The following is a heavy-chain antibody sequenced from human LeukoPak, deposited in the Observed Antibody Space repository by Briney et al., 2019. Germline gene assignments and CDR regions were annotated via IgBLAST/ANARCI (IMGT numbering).Heavy chain of an antibody. V-gene: IGHV3-30-3*01. D-gene: IGHD2-21*02. J-gene: IGHJ4*02. Sequence: PGGSLRLSCAASGFTFSSYAMHWVRQAPGKGLEWVAVISYDGSNKYYADSVKGRFTISRDNSKNKLYLQMNSLRAEDTAVYYCARGPPGAYCGGDRLHYFDYWGQGTLVTVSS. CDR2: ISYDGSNK. CDR3: ARGPPGAYCGGDRLHYFDY. CDR1: GFTFSSYA.